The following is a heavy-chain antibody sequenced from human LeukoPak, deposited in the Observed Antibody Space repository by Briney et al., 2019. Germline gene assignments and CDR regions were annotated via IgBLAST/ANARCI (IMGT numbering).Heavy chain of an antibody. V-gene: IGHV4-4*02. CDR2: IYYSGST. CDR3: ARAYYDYVWGSYHDAFDI. J-gene: IGHJ3*02. CDR1: GGSISSSNW. Sequence: SETLSLTCAVSGGSISSSNWWSWVRQPPGKGLEWIGSIYYSGSTYYNPSLKRRVTISVDTSKNQFSLKLSSVTAADTAVYYCARAYYDYVWGSYHDAFDIWGQGTMVTVSS. D-gene: IGHD3-16*02.